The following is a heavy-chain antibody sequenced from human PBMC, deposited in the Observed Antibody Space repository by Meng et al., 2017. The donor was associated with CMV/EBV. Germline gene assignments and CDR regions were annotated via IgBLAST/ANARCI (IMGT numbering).Heavy chain of an antibody. CDR1: GFTFSSYS. CDR2: ISSSSSYI. Sequence: GVLKISCAASGFTFSSYSMNWVRQAPGKGLEWVSYISSSSSYIYYADSVKGRFTISRDNAKNSLYLQMNSLRAEDTAVYYCARDRRRYYDFWSGDAFDIWGQGTMVTVSS. D-gene: IGHD3-3*01. CDR3: ARDRRRYYDFWSGDAFDI. J-gene: IGHJ3*02. V-gene: IGHV3-21*05.